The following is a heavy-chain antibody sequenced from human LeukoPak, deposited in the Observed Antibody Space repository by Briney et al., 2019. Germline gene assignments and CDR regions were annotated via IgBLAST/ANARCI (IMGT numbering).Heavy chain of an antibody. CDR2: MNPNSGNT. CDR1: GYTFTSYD. D-gene: IGHD1-14*01. J-gene: IGHJ5*02. CDR3: ARESRMSGTPFDP. V-gene: IGHV1-8*01. Sequence: ASVKVSCKASGYTFTSYDINWVRQATGQGLEWMGWMNPNSGNTGYAQKFQGRVTMTRNTSISTAYMELSSLRSEDTAVYYCARESRMSGTPFDPWGQGTLVTVSS.